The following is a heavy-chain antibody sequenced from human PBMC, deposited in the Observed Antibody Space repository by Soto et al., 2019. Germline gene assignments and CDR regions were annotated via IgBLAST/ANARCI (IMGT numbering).Heavy chain of an antibody. CDR3: ARDLSPGEPPIY. J-gene: IGHJ4*02. CDR2: IIPIFGTA. V-gene: IGHV1-69*12. D-gene: IGHD3-16*01. CDR1: GGTFSSYA. Sequence: QVHLVQAGAEVKKPGSSVKVSCKASGGTFSSYAISWVRQAPGQVLEWMGGIIPIFGTANYAQKFQGRVTITADESTLTAYMELSSLRSEETAVYYCARDLSPGEPPIYWGQGTLVTVSS.